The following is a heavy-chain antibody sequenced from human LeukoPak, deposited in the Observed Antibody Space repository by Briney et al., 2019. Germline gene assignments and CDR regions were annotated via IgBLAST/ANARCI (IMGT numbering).Heavy chain of an antibody. J-gene: IGHJ4*02. CDR1: GGSISSYD. CDR2: IYYSGST. V-gene: IGHV4-59*08. Sequence: SETLSLTCTVSGGSISSYDWSWIRQPPGKGLEWIGYIYYSGSTNYNPSLKSRLTISVDTSKNQFSLKLSSVTAADTAVYYCARQSSGGAYCGGNCYLDYWGRGTLVTVSS. D-gene: IGHD2-21*02. CDR3: ARQSSGGAYCGGNCYLDY.